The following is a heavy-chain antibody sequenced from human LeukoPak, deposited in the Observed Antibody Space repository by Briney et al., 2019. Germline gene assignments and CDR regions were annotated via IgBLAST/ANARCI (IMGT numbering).Heavy chain of an antibody. CDR1: GGSFSGYY. D-gene: IGHD3-10*01. V-gene: IGHV4-34*01. CDR3: ARGPTTHYYGSGSP. J-gene: IGHJ5*02. Sequence: PSETLSLTCAVYGGSFSGYYWSWIRQPPGKGLEWIGEINHSGSTNYNPSLKSRVTISVDTSKNQFSLKLSSVTAADTAVYYCARGPTTHYYGSGSPWGQGTLVTVSS. CDR2: INHSGST.